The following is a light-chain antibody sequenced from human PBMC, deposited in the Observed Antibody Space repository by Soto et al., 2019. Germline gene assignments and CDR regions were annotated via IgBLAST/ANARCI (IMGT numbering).Light chain of an antibody. V-gene: IGKV4-1*01. CDR2: WAS. Sequence: DIVMTQSPDSLTVSLGERAAINCKSSQSILYSSNNKNYLAWYQQKPGQPPKLLISWASTRESGVPDRFSGGESGTDFTLTISSLQAEDVAVYYCQQYYNISWTFGQGTKVDIK. CDR1: QSILYSSNNKNY. J-gene: IGKJ1*01. CDR3: QQYYNISWT.